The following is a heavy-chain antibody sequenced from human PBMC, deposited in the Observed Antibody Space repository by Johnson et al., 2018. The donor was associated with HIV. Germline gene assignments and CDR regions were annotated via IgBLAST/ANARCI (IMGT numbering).Heavy chain of an antibody. CDR1: RFTFSTYA. J-gene: IGHJ3*02. CDR3: ARDGGDLVTRGAFDI. V-gene: IGHV3-23*04. D-gene: IGHD2-21*02. Sequence: VLLVESGGGVVQPGRSLRLSCAASRFTFSTYAMTWVRQAPGKGLEWVASISDTGDRTYYAESVKGRLTISRDNSNNMVYLQMDSLRPEDTAVYYCARDGGDLVTRGAFDIWGQGTVVTVSS. CDR2: ISDTGDRT.